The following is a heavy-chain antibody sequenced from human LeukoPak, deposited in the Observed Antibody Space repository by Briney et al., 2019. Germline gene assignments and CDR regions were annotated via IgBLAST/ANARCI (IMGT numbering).Heavy chain of an antibody. CDR2: ISNSGST. D-gene: IGHD1-1*01. V-gene: IGHV4-59*01. Sequence: SETLSLTCTVSGGSISSYYWSWIRQPPGEGLEWISDISNSGSTKYNPSLKSRVTISVDTSKNQLSLKLSSVTAADTAVYHCVRLQPDAGEWAFDIWGQGTMVCASS. CDR3: VRLQPDAGEWAFDI. J-gene: IGHJ3*02. CDR1: GGSISSYY.